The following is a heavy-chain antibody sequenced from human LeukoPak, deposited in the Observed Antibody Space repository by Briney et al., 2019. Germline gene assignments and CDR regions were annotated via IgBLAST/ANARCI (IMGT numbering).Heavy chain of an antibody. J-gene: IGHJ4*02. CDR3: AKDSSPVVTATLDY. CDR2: ISYDGSNK. Sequence: PGGSLRLSCAASGFTFSSYGMHWVRQAPGKGLEWVAVISYDGSNKYYADSVKGRFTISRDNSKNTLYLQMNSLRAEDTAVYYCAKDSSPVVTATLDYWGQGTLVIVSS. CDR1: GFTFSSYG. V-gene: IGHV3-30*18. D-gene: IGHD2-21*02.